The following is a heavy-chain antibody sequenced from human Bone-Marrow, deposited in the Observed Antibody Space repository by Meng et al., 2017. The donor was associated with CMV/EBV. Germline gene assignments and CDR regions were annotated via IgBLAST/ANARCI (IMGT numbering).Heavy chain of an antibody. CDR1: GFTFSSYA. D-gene: IGHD2-2*01. CDR3: AREELGYCSSTSCYDHFDY. Sequence: GESLKISCAVSGFTFSSYAMNWVRQAPGKGLEWVSYISSSGSTIYYADSVKGRFTISRDNAKNSLYLQMNSLRAEDTAVYYCAREELGYCSSTSCYDHFDYWGQGTLVTVSS. CDR2: ISSSGSTI. J-gene: IGHJ4*02. V-gene: IGHV3-48*03.